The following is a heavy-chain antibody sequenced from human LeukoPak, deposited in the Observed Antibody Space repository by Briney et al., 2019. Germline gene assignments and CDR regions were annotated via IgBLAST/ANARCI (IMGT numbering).Heavy chain of an antibody. CDR1: GGSISSGSYY. CDR3: ARDPPDYGDYGYYYYYMDV. CDR2: IYTSGST. Sequence: SETLSLTCTVSGGSISSGSYYGSWIRQPAGKALEWLGRIYTSGSTNYNPSLKSPVTISVDSSKNQFSLKLSSVTAADTAVYYCARDPPDYGDYGYYYYYMDVWGKRTTVTVSS. V-gene: IGHV4-61*02. D-gene: IGHD4-17*01. J-gene: IGHJ6*03.